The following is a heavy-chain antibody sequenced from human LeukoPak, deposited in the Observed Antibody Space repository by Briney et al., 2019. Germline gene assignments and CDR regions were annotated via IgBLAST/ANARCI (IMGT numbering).Heavy chain of an antibody. CDR3: ARVARGVIGYYYYYYMDV. V-gene: IGHV4-59*08. CDR2: IYYSGST. CDR1: GGSISSYY. D-gene: IGHD3-10*01. Sequence: PSETLSLTCTVSGGSISSYYWSWIRQPPGKGLEWIGYIYYSGSTNYNPSLKSRVTISVDTSKNQFSLKLSSVTAADTAVYYCARVARGVIGYYYYYYMDVWGKGTTVTISS. J-gene: IGHJ6*03.